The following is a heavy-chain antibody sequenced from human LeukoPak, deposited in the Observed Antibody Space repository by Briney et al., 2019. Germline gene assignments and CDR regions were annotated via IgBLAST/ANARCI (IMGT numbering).Heavy chain of an antibody. Sequence: PGGSLRLSCAVSGITLSNYGMSWVRQAPGKGLEWVANIKQDGSEKYYVDSVKGRFTISRDNAKNSLYLQMNSLRAEDTAVYYCARDKWLRSGYYFDYWGQGTLVTVSS. CDR2: IKQDGSEK. V-gene: IGHV3-7*01. J-gene: IGHJ4*02. D-gene: IGHD5-12*01. CDR1: GITLSNYG. CDR3: ARDKWLRSGYYFDY.